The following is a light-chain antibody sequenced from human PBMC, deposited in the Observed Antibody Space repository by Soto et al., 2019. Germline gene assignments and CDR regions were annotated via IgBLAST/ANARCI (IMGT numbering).Light chain of an antibody. CDR3: TSYTTSSTYV. CDR1: SSDVDAYNF. CDR2: DVS. J-gene: IGLJ1*01. V-gene: IGLV2-14*03. Sequence: QSALTQPASVSGSPGQSIAISCTGTSSDVDAYNFVSWYQHHPGKAPKLMIFDVSNRPSGVSNRFSGSKSGNTASLTISGLQAEDEADYYCTSYTTSSTYVFGTGTNLTVL.